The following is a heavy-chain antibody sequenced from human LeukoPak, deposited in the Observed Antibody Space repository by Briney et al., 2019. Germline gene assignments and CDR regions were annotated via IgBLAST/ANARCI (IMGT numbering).Heavy chain of an antibody. J-gene: IGHJ4*02. V-gene: IGHV4-39*07. CDR2: IYYSGST. CDR1: GGSISSSSYY. CDR3: ARRNFDGSVDY. D-gene: IGHD4-11*01. Sequence: SETLSLTCTVSGGSISSSSYYWGWIRQPPGKGLEWIGSIYYSGSTYYNPSLKSRVTISVDTSKNQFSLKLSSVTAADTAVYYCARRNFDGSVDYWGQGTLVTVSS.